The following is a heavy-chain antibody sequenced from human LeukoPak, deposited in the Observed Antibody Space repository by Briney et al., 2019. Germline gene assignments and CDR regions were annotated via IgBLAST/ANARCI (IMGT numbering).Heavy chain of an antibody. CDR1: GYTFTSYG. Sequence: ASVKVSCKASGYTFTSYGISWVRQAPGQGLEWMGWISAYNGNTNYAQKLQGRVTMTTDTSTSTAYMELSSLRSEDTAVYYCAREVTGYCSGTSCYHAFGIWGQGTMVTVSS. V-gene: IGHV1-18*01. J-gene: IGHJ3*02. CDR2: ISAYNGNT. CDR3: AREVTGYCSGTSCYHAFGI. D-gene: IGHD2-2*01.